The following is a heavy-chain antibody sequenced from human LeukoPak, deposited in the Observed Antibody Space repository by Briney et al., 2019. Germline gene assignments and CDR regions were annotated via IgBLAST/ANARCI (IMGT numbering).Heavy chain of an antibody. CDR1: GGSISSSSYY. V-gene: IGHV4-39*01. J-gene: IGHJ4*02. D-gene: IGHD5-18*01. Sequence: PSETLSLTCTVSGGSISSSSYYWGWIRQPPGKGLEWIGSIYYSGSTYYDRSLKSRVTISVDTSMTQFSLKLSSVTAADTAVYSCARLDLVDTALFDYWGQGTLVTVSS. CDR2: IYYSGST. CDR3: ARLDLVDTALFDY.